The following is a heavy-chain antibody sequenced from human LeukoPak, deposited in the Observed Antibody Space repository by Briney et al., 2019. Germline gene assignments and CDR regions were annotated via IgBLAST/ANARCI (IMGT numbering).Heavy chain of an antibody. CDR3: AKAPFASWFYYFDY. CDR2: IRYDGSNK. D-gene: IGHD6-13*01. J-gene: IGHJ4*02. CDR1: GFTFSSYG. Sequence: PGGSLRLSCAASGFTFSSYGMHWVRQAPGKGLEWVAFIRYDGSNKYYADSVKGRFTISRDNSKNTLYLQMNSLRAEDTAVYYCAKAPFASWFYYFDYWGQGTLVTVSS. V-gene: IGHV3-30*02.